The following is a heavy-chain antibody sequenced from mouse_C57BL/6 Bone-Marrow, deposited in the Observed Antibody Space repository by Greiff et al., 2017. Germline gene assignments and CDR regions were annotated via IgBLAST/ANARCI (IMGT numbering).Heavy chain of an antibody. CDR1: GYTFTSYW. V-gene: IGHV1-5*01. Sequence: VHVKQSGTVLARPGASVKMSCKTSGYTFTSYWMHWVKQRPGQGLEWIGAIYPGNSDTSYNQKFKGKAKLTAVTSASTAYMELSSLTNEDSAVYYCTRPVPGPAWFAYWGQGTLVTVSA. CDR2: IYPGNSDT. CDR3: TRPVPGPAWFAY. J-gene: IGHJ3*01.